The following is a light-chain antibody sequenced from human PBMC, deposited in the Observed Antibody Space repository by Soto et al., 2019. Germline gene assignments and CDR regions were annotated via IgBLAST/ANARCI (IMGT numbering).Light chain of an antibody. CDR1: QSVSSY. CDR2: DAS. CDR3: QQRSNWRIT. J-gene: IGKJ5*01. V-gene: IGKV3-11*01. Sequence: EIVLTQSPGTLSLSPWERATLSCRASQSVSSYLAWYQQKPGQAPRLLIHDASNRATGIPARFSGSGSGTDFTLTISSLEPEDFAVYYCQQRSNWRITFGQGTRLEIK.